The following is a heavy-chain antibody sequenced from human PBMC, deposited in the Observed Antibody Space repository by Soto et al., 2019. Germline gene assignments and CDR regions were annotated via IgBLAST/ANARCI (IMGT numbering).Heavy chain of an antibody. D-gene: IGHD3-10*01. CDR3: AKDFYNGNSDFGY. CDR1: GFSFSNYW. J-gene: IGHJ4*02. CDR2: INPDGGAK. Sequence: EVHLVESGGGLVQPGGSLRLSCAASGFSFSNYWMTWVRQAPGKGLEWVSNINPDGGAKYYVESVKGRFSISRDNAKNPLNLQMSNLRAEDTAVYYCAKDFYNGNSDFGYWGQGTLVTVSS. V-gene: IGHV3-7*04.